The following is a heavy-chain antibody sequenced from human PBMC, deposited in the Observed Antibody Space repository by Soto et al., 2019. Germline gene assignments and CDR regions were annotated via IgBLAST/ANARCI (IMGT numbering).Heavy chain of an antibody. Sequence: EVQLVESGGGLVQPGGSLRLSCAASGFTFRSYWMHWVRQAPGKGLGWVARINSDGTITSYADSVKGRFTISRDNPKNTLYLQVDRLGAEDTAVYYCATVATTSYKWFDPWGQGTLVTVSS. CDR1: GFTFRSYW. D-gene: IGHD5-12*01. CDR3: ATVATTSYKWFDP. CDR2: INSDGTIT. J-gene: IGHJ5*02. V-gene: IGHV3-74*01.